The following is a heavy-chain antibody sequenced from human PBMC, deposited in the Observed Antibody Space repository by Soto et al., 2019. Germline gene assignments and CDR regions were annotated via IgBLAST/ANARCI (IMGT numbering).Heavy chain of an antibody. J-gene: IGHJ5*01. V-gene: IGHV1-2*04. D-gene: IGHD5-18*01. CDR1: GYTFTGYY. CDR3: ARDQSPLIQPWSFDS. CDR2: INPNSGGT. Sequence: ASVKVSCKASGYTFTGYYMHWVRQAPGQGLEWMGWINPNSGGTNYAQKFQGWVTMTRDTSISTAYMELSRLRSDDTAVYYCARDQSPLIQPWSFDSWGQGTLVTVSS.